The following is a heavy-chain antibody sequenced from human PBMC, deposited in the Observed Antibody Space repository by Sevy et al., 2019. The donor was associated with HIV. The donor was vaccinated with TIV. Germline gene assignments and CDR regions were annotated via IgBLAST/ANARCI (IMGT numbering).Heavy chain of an antibody. CDR1: GGSVTSADNS. CDR3: AQWLAATALFHS. V-gene: IGHV4-39*02. CDR2: IYNSEQA. J-gene: IGHJ4*02. Sequence: SETLSLTCTVSGGSVTSADNSWGWYRQLPGKGLEWIGCIYNSEQAYYNPSLKSRVTISVDASQNLFSLKLTSGTAADTAVYFCAQWLAATALFHSWGQGTLVTVSS. D-gene: IGHD1-26*01.